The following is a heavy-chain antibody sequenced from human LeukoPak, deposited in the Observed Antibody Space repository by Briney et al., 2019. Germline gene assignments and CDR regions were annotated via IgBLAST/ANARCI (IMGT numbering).Heavy chain of an antibody. Sequence: PGGSLRLSCAASGFPFRSYAMHWVRQAPGKGLEYVSAITLDGISTYYANSVKGRFTISRDNSKNTLYLQMGSLRAEDMAVYYCARVDSGSYYSDDYWGQGTLVTVSS. CDR3: ARVDSGSYYSDDY. D-gene: IGHD3-10*01. CDR1: GFPFRSYA. V-gene: IGHV3-64*01. J-gene: IGHJ4*02. CDR2: ITLDGIST.